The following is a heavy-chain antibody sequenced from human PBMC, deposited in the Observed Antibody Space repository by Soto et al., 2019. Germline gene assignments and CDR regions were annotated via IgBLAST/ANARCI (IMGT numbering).Heavy chain of an antibody. Sequence: QVQLVESGGGLVKPGGSLRLSCAASGFTFSDYYMSWIRQAPGKGLEWVSYISSSSSYTNYADSVKGRFTISRDNAKNSLYLQMNSLRAEDTAVYYCARDRRTTAPHYWGQGTLVTVSS. CDR3: ARDRRTTAPHY. J-gene: IGHJ4*02. D-gene: IGHD1-7*01. V-gene: IGHV3-11*05. CDR1: GFTFSDYY. CDR2: ISSSSSYT.